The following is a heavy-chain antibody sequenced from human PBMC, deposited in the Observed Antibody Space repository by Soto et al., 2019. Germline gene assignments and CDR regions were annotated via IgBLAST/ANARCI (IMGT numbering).Heavy chain of an antibody. J-gene: IGHJ6*02. CDR2: ISYDGSNT. D-gene: IGHD6-19*01. CDR1: GFTFSTYG. Sequence: GGSLSLSCAASGFTFSTYGMHWVRQAPGKGLEWVAVISYDGSNTYYADSMKGRFTISRDNSKNTLSLQMNSLRAEDTAVYYCAKAVDYYYYYGMDVWGQGTTVTISS. V-gene: IGHV3-30*18. CDR3: AKAVDYYYYYGMDV.